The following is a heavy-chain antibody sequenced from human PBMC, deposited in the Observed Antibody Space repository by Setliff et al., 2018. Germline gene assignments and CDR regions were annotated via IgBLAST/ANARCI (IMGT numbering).Heavy chain of an antibody. CDR3: VGDYQLLF. D-gene: IGHD2-2*01. J-gene: IGHJ4*02. CDR1: GFSFSGYG. CDR2: ISSTSNTM. V-gene: IGHV3-48*01. Sequence: GGSLRLSCATSGFSFSGYGMHWVRQAPGKGLEWISYISSTSNTMYYADSVKGRFTISRDSAKNSLYLQMNSLRVEDTAVYYCVGDYQLLFWGQGTLVTVSS.